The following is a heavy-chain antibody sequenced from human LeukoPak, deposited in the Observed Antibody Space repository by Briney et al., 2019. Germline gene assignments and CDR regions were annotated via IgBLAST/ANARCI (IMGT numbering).Heavy chain of an antibody. CDR1: GGSFSGYY. Sequence: SETLSLTCAVYGGSFSGYYWSWIRQPPGKGLEWIGEINHSGSTNYNPSLKSRVTISVDTSKNQFSLKLSSVTAADTAVYYCARGLSDSSGYYAFFDYWGQGTLVTVSP. V-gene: IGHV4-34*01. D-gene: IGHD3-22*01. CDR3: ARGLSDSSGYYAFFDY. J-gene: IGHJ4*02. CDR2: INHSGST.